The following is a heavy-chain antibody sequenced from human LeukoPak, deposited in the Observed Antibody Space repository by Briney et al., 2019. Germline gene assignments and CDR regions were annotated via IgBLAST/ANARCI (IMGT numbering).Heavy chain of an antibody. Sequence: PGGSLRLSCAASGFTFSSYSMNWVRQAPGKGLEWVSSISSSSSYIYYADSVKGRFTISRDNAKNSLYLQMNSLSAEDTAVYYCARAAGSYHDAFDIWGQGTMVTVSS. V-gene: IGHV3-21*01. CDR2: ISSSSSYI. CDR3: ARAAGSYHDAFDI. D-gene: IGHD1-26*01. CDR1: GFTFSSYS. J-gene: IGHJ3*02.